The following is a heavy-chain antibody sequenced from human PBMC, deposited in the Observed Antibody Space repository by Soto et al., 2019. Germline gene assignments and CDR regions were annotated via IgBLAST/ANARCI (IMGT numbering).Heavy chain of an antibody. V-gene: IGHV4-34*01. CDR1: GGSFSGYY. J-gene: IGHJ6*02. CDR3: ARAIAARAYYYYYYGMDV. Sequence: KPSETLSLTCAVYGGSFSGYYWTWIRQSPGKGLEWIGEINHSGSTNYNPSLKSRVTISVDTSKNQFSLKLSSVTAADTAVYYCARAIAARAYYYYYYGMDVWGQGTTVTVSS. CDR2: INHSGST. D-gene: IGHD6-6*01.